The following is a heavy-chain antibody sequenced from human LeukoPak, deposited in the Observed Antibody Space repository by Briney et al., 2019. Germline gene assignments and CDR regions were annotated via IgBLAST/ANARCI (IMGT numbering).Heavy chain of an antibody. D-gene: IGHD3-10*01. CDR1: GGSFSGYY. CDR2: INHSGST. J-gene: IGHJ6*03. CDR3: AREKGSGRVYYYYFYMDV. Sequence: PSETLSLTCAVYGGSFSGYYWSWIRQPPGKGLEWIGEINHSGSTNYNPSLKSRVTISIDTSKNQFSLKLSSVTAADTAVYYCAREKGSGRVYYYYFYMDVWDKGTTVTISS. V-gene: IGHV4-34*01.